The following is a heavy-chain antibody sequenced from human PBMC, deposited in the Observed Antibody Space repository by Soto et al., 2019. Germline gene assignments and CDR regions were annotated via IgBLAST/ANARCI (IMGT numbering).Heavy chain of an antibody. J-gene: IGHJ6*03. V-gene: IGHV3-23*01. CDR3: AKGLRRPYYDFWSGYYRGSMDV. Sequence: EVQLLESGGGLVQPGGSLRLSCAASGFTFSSYAMSWVRQAPGKGLEWVSAISGSGGSTYYADSVKGRFTISRDNSKNTLYLQMNSLRAEDTAVYYCAKGLRRPYYDFWSGYYRGSMDVWGKGTTVTVSS. CDR1: GFTFSSYA. CDR2: ISGSGGST. D-gene: IGHD3-3*01.